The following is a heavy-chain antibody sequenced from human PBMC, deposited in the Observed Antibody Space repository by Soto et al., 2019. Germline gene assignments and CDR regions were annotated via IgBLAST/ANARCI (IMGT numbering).Heavy chain of an antibody. CDR1: GFTFDDYA. J-gene: IGHJ4*02. CDR2: ISWNSGTI. Sequence: EVQLVESGGGLVQPGRSLRLSCAASGFTFDDYAMLWVRQVPGKGLEWVSHISWNSGTISYADSVKGRFTISRDNANNCLYLQMNSLRPEDTALYYCAKTPKFYGDFYFDFWGQGTLVTVSS. D-gene: IGHD4-17*01. CDR3: AKTPKFYGDFYFDF. V-gene: IGHV3-9*01.